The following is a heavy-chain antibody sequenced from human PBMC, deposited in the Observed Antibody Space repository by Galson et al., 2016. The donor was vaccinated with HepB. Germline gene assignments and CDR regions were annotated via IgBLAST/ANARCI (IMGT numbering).Heavy chain of an antibody. CDR2: IWYDGSNK. D-gene: IGHD2-8*01. Sequence: SLRLSCAASGFPLSTYGMHWVRQAPGKGLEWVAVIWYDGSNKNYADSVKGRFTISRDNSKNTLYLQMDSLRAEDTAVYYCARSALTLTLVLDSWGQGTLVTVSS. J-gene: IGHJ4*02. CDR3: ARSALTLTLVLDS. CDR1: GFPLSTYG. V-gene: IGHV3-33*01.